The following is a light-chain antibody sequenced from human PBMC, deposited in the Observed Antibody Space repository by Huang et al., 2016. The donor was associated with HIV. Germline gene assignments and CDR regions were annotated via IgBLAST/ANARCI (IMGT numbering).Light chain of an antibody. CDR3: QQYSAYSWT. V-gene: IGKV1-5*03. J-gene: IGKJ1*01. CDR2: KAS. Sequence: DIQMTQSPSTLSASVGDRVTITCRASQSISTWMAWYQQNPGKAPKLLIYKASNLEDGVPSRFSGSGSGTEFTLTISSLQPDDFATYYCQQYSAYSWTFGQGTKVDIK. CDR1: QSISTW.